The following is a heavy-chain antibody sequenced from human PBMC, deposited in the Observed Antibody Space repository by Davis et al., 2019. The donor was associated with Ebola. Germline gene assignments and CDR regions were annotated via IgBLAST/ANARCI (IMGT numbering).Heavy chain of an antibody. CDR3: AKGRGGAAAGEGVSIDY. Sequence: GGSLRLSCVASGFTFSSYAMSWVRQAPGKGLEWVSGISGSGGSTYYADSVKGRFTISRDNSKNTVHMEMNSLRAEDTAVYYCAKGRGGAAAGEGVSIDYWGQGTLVTVSS. CDR2: ISGSGGST. CDR1: GFTFSSYA. D-gene: IGHD6-13*01. J-gene: IGHJ4*02. V-gene: IGHV3-23*01.